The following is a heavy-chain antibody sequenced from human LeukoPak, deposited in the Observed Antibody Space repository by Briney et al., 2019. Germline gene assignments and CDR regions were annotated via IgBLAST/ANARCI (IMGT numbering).Heavy chain of an antibody. D-gene: IGHD3-3*01. J-gene: IGHJ4*02. V-gene: IGHV1-2*02. CDR2: INPNSGGT. Sequence: ASVKVSCMASEYTFTGYYMHWVRQAPGQGLEWMGWINPNSGGTNYAQKFQGRVTMTRDTSISTAYMELSRLRSDDTAVYYCASQYYDFWSGYLPHYWGQGTLVTVSS. CDR1: EYTFTGYY. CDR3: ASQYYDFWSGYLPHY.